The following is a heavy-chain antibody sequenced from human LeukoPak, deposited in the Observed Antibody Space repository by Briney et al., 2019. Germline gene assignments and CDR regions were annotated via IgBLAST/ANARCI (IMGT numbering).Heavy chain of an antibody. Sequence: SETLSLTYTVSGVSISSSNSYWGWIRQPPGKGLEWIGSIYYSGNTYYNASLKSQVSISIDTSKNQFSLKLTSVTAADTAVYYCARVRYGGNSGPWGQGTLVTVSS. CDR2: IYYSGNT. V-gene: IGHV4-39*01. D-gene: IGHD4-23*01. CDR1: GVSISSSNSY. J-gene: IGHJ5*02. CDR3: ARVRYGGNSGP.